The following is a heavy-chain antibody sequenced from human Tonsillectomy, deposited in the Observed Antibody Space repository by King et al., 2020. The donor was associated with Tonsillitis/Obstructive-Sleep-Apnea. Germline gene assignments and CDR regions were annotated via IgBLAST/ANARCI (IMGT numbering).Heavy chain of an antibody. CDR1: GFTFSSYG. D-gene: IGHD2-21*01. V-gene: IGHV3-33*01. CDR3: ARAPSKAYCGCDCYLRFDP. Sequence: QLVQSGGGVVQPGRSLRLSCAASGFTFSSYGMHWVRQAPGKGLEWVAVIWYDGSNKYYADSVKGRFTISRDNSKNTLYLQMNSLRAEDTAVYYCARAPSKAYCGCDCYLRFDPWGQGTLVTVSS. CDR2: IWYDGSNK. J-gene: IGHJ5*02.